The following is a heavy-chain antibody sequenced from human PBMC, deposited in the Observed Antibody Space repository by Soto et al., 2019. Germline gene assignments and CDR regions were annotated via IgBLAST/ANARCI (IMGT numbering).Heavy chain of an antibody. CDR3: ARHVVVVAAIGY. CDR2: IYYSGST. J-gene: IGHJ4*02. V-gene: IGHV4-39*01. Sequence: SETLSLTCTVSGGSISSSSYYWGWIRQPPGKGLEWIGSIYYSGSTYYNPSLKSRVTISVDTSKNQFSLKLSSVTAADTAVYYCARHVVVVAAIGYWGQGTLVTVSS. CDR1: GGSISSSSYY. D-gene: IGHD2-15*01.